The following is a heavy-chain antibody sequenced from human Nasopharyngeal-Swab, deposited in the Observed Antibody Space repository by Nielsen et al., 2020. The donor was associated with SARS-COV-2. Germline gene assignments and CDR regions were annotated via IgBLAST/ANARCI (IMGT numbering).Heavy chain of an antibody. D-gene: IGHD2-15*01. Sequence: GGSLRLSCKASGFTFDHYALHWVRQAPGKGLEWVAAINWNSGSTAYVDSVKGRFTISRDNAKNSLYLQMNSLRPEDTALYYCAKEAAGEFQYYYMDVWGKGTTVTVSS. J-gene: IGHJ6*03. CDR1: GFTFDHYA. V-gene: IGHV3-9*01. CDR2: INWNSGST. CDR3: AKEAAGEFQYYYMDV.